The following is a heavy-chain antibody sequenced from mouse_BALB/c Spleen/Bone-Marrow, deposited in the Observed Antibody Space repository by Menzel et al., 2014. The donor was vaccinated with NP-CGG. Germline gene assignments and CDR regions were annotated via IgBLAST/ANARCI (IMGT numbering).Heavy chain of an antibody. V-gene: IGHV5-12-2*01. D-gene: IGHD2-14*01. CDR1: GFTFIAYT. CDR3: ARHGEERPVLAMDY. CDR2: INNGGGST. J-gene: IGHJ4*01. Sequence: VQLKQSGGGLVEPGGSLKLSCAASGFTFIAYTMSWVRQTPEKRLEWVAYINNGGGSTYYPDTVKGRFTISRDNAKNTLYLQTSSLKSEDTAMYYCARHGEERPVLAMDYWGQGTSVTVPS.